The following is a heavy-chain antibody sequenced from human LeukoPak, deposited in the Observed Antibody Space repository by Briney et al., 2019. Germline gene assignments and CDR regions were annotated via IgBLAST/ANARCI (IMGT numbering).Heavy chain of an antibody. CDR3: ARVDCSGGSCYGGAFDI. V-gene: IGHV1-18*01. D-gene: IGHD2-15*01. CDR2: ISAYNGNT. CDR1: GYTFTSYG. J-gene: IGHJ3*02. Sequence: ASVKVSCKASGYTFTSYGISWVRQAPGQGLEWMGWISAYNGNTNYAQKLQGRVTMTTDTSTSTAYMELRSLRSDDTAVYYCARVDCSGGSCYGGAFDIWGQGTMVTVSS.